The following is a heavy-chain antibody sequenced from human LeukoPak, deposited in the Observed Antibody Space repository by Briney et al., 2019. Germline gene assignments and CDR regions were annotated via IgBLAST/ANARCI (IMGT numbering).Heavy chain of an antibody. CDR2: ISSSGSTI. J-gene: IGHJ4*02. D-gene: IGHD2-15*01. CDR3: ARGLKDIVVVVAEPSFDY. Sequence: GGSLRLSCAASGFTFSSYEMNWVRQAPGKGLEWVSYISSSGSTIYYADSVKGRFTISRDNAKNSLYLQMNSLRAEDTAVYYCARGLKDIVVVVAEPSFDYRGQGTLVTVSS. V-gene: IGHV3-48*03. CDR1: GFTFSSYE.